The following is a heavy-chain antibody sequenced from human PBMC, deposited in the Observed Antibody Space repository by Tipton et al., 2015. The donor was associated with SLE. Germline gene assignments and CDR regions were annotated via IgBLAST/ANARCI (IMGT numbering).Heavy chain of an antibody. Sequence: TLSLTCSVSGGSIGNSYCSWIRQPPGKGLEWIGYIYYGGNTDYNPSLKSRVVISVDTSKNQFSLKLNSVTAADTAVYYCARGGLGYSYYYYMDVWGKGTTVTVSS. J-gene: IGHJ6*03. CDR1: GGSIGNSY. V-gene: IGHV4-59*01. CDR2: IYYGGNT. CDR3: ARGGLGYSYYYYMDV. D-gene: IGHD5-18*01.